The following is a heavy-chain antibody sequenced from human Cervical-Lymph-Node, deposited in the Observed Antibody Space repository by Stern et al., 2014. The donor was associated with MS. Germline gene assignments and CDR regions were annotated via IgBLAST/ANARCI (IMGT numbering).Heavy chain of an antibody. V-gene: IGHV5-10-1*03. CDR2: IDTSDSYT. Sequence: QRVPPGAEVQKPGESLRISCKGSGYSFTSYWISWVRQMPGKGLEWMGRIDTSDSYTNYSPSFQGHVTISADKSISTAYLQWSSLKASDTAMYYCALRKATTEWVFDYWGQGTLVTVSS. J-gene: IGHJ4*02. D-gene: IGHD5-24*01. CDR3: ALRKATTEWVFDY. CDR1: GYSFTSYW.